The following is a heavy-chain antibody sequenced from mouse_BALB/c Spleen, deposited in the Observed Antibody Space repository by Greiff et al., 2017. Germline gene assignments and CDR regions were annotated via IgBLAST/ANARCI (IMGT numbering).Heavy chain of an antibody. CDR1: GYTFTSYW. D-gene: IGHD1-1*01. CDR2: IYPGDGDT. V-gene: IGHV1-87*01. CDR3: ARWDTTVARNY. Sequence: QVQLKQSGAELARPGASVKLSCKASGYTFTSYWMQWVKQRPGQGLEWIGAIYPGDGDTRYTQKFKGKATLTADKSSSTAYMQLSSLASEDSAVYYCARWDTTVARNYWGQGTTLTVSS. J-gene: IGHJ2*01.